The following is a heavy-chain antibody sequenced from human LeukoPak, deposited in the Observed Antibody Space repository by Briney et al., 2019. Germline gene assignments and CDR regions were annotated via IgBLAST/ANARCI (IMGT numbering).Heavy chain of an antibody. CDR3: ARDGALIAAQGPNWFDP. Sequence: GASVNVSCKASGGTFSSYAISWVRQAPGQGLEWMGGIIPIFGTANYAQKFQGRVTITADESTSTAYMELSSLRSEDTAVYYCARDGALIAAQGPNWFDPWGQGTLVAVSS. V-gene: IGHV1-69*13. J-gene: IGHJ5*02. CDR2: IIPIFGTA. CDR1: GGTFSSYA. D-gene: IGHD6-6*01.